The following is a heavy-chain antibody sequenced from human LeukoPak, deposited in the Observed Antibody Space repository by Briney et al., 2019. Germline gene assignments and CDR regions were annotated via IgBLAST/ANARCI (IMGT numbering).Heavy chain of an antibody. D-gene: IGHD2-15*01. J-gene: IGHJ6*02. CDR3: AKDRKVVPVGDV. CDR1: GFTFSSYA. Sequence: SGGSLRLSCAASGFTFSSYAMSWVRQALGKGLEWVSAISGSGGSTYYADSVKGRFTISRDNSKNTLYLQMNSLRAEDTAVYYCAKDRKVVPVGDVWGQGTTVTVSS. CDR2: ISGSGGST. V-gene: IGHV3-23*01.